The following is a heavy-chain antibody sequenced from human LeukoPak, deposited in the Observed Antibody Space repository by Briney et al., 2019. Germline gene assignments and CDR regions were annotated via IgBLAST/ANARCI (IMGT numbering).Heavy chain of an antibody. Sequence: GGSLRLSCAASGFILSSYWMSWVRQAPGKGLEWVSAISGSGGSTYYADSVKGRFTISRDNSKNTLYLQMNSLRAEDTAVYYCAKDLLTYYYDSSGFPARFQYWGQGTLVTVSS. CDR2: ISGSGGST. CDR1: GFILSSYW. CDR3: AKDLLTYYYDSSGFPARFQY. V-gene: IGHV3-23*01. J-gene: IGHJ1*01. D-gene: IGHD3-22*01.